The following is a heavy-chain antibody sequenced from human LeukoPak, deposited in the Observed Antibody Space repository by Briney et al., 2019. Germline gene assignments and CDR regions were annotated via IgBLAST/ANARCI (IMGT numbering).Heavy chain of an antibody. Sequence: GGSLRLSCVASGFTFSSRDWMTWVRQAPGKGLEWVSSISSSASYIYYADSVKGRFTISRDNAKNSLYLQMNSLRAEDTAVYYCARDLQGWSSGGWFDPWGQGTLVTVSS. CDR3: ARDLQGWSSGGWFDP. V-gene: IGHV3-21*01. J-gene: IGHJ5*02. D-gene: IGHD3-10*01. CDR1: GFTFSSRDW. CDR2: ISSSASYI.